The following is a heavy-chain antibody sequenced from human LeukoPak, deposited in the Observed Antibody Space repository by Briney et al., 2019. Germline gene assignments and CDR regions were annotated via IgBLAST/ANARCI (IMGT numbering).Heavy chain of an antibody. CDR2: IKQDGSEK. CDR3: ARDQLGYCSSTSCYGVYYYYYGMDV. Sequence: GGSLRLSCAASAFTFSSYWMSWVRQAPGKGLEWVANIKQDGSEKYYVDSVKGRFTVSRDNAKNSLYLQMNSLRAEDTAVYYCARDQLGYCSSTSCYGVYYYYYGMDVWGQGITVTVSS. D-gene: IGHD2-2*01. J-gene: IGHJ6*02. CDR1: AFTFSSYW. V-gene: IGHV3-7*01.